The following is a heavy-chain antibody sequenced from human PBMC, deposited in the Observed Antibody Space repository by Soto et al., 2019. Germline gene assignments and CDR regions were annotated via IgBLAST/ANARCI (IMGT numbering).Heavy chain of an antibody. J-gene: IGHJ4*02. Sequence: QVQLVESGGGVVQPGRSLRLSCAASGFTFSSYGMHWVRQAPGKGLEWVAVIWYDGSNKYYADSVKGRFTISRDNSKNTLYLQMNSLRAEDTAVYYCARDPMYYGDVGTFDYWGQGTLVTVSS. CDR3: ARDPMYYGDVGTFDY. V-gene: IGHV3-33*01. CDR1: GFTFSSYG. D-gene: IGHD4-17*01. CDR2: IWYDGSNK.